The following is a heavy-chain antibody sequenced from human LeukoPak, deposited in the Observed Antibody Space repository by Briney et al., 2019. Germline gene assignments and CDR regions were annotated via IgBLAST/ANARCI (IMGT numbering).Heavy chain of an antibody. J-gene: IGHJ3*02. Sequence: PSETLSLTCTVSGGSINSDYWSWIRQPPGKGLEWIGYIYYSGSTKYSPSLKSRVTISSDTSKNHFSLKLSSVTAAVTAVYYCATYIVGATKAAFDIWGQGTVVSVSS. CDR1: GGSINSDY. CDR3: ATYIVGATKAAFDI. D-gene: IGHD1-26*01. CDR2: IYYSGST. V-gene: IGHV4-59*01.